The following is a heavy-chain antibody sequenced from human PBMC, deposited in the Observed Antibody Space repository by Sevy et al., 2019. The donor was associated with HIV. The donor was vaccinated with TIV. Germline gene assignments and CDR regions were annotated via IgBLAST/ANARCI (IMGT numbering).Heavy chain of an antibody. D-gene: IGHD6-13*01. Sequence: GGSLRLSCAGSGFTFYNYGIHWVRQAPGKGLEWVTMISYDGKNENYADSVKGRFTISRDNSKNIVYLQMNSLRPDDTAIYYCAKDRSGSWSVDYWGQGTLVTVSS. CDR1: GFTFYNYG. V-gene: IGHV3-30*18. CDR2: ISYDGKNE. J-gene: IGHJ4*02. CDR3: AKDRSGSWSVDY.